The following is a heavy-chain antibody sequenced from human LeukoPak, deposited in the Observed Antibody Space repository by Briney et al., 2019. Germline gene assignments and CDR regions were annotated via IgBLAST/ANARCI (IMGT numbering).Heavy chain of an antibody. D-gene: IGHD2-15*01. CDR3: AKYCSGGNCYSGLY. CDR2: FTSSGGST. Sequence: GGSLRLSCAASGFTFSSYAMTWVRQAPGKGLEWVSPFTSSGGSTYYADSVKGRFTISRDSSKNTLFLQMNSLRAEDTAVYYCAKYCSGGNCYSGLYWGQGTLVTVSS. V-gene: IGHV3-23*01. CDR1: GFTFSSYA. J-gene: IGHJ4*02.